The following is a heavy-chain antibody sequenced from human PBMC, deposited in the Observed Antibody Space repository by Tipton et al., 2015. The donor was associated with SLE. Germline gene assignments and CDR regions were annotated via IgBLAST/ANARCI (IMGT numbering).Heavy chain of an antibody. V-gene: IGHV3-30*18. D-gene: IGHD2-21*02. CDR3: AKDEAAYCGGDCYWPLDY. J-gene: IGHJ4*02. CDR1: EFTFSTYG. CDR2: ISYDGSNK. Sequence: SLRLSCAASEFTFSTYGMHWVRQAPGKGLEWVAVISYDGSNKYYADSMKGRFTISRDNSKNTLYLQMNSLRAEDTAVYYCAKDEAAYCGGDCYWPLDYWGQGNLVTVSS.